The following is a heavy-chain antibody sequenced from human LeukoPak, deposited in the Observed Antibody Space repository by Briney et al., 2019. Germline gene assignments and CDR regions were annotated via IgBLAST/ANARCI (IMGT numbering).Heavy chain of an antibody. J-gene: IGHJ6*03. CDR1: RFTFRRYA. CDR2: ISGGGDTT. V-gene: IGHV3-23*01. D-gene: IGHD3-10*01. CDR3: ASGSGSYRTPYYYMDV. Sequence: PGGSLRLSCVASRFTFRRYAMSWVRQAPGKGLEWVAGISGGGDTTYYADAVKGRFTISRDNSKNTLYLQMNSLRAEDTAVYYCASGSGSYRTPYYYMDVWGTGTTVTVSS.